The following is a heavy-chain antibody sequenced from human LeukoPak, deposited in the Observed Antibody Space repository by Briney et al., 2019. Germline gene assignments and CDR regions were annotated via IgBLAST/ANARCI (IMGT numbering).Heavy chain of an antibody. V-gene: IGHV3-30*18. J-gene: IGHJ6*02. CDR1: GFTFSSYG. CDR3: AKDCYDYGDYDYYGMDV. Sequence: GGSLRLSCAASGFTFSSYGMHWVRQAPGKGLEWVAVISYDGSNKYYADSVKGRFTISRDNSKNTLYLQMNSLRAEDTAVYYCAKDCYDYGDYDYYGMDVWGQGTTVTVSS. D-gene: IGHD4-17*01. CDR2: ISYDGSNK.